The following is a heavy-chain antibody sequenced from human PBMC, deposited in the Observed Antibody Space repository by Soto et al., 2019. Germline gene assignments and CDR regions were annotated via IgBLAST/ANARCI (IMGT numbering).Heavy chain of an antibody. CDR1: GYTFTSWD. CDR2: MNPRSGNT. Sequence: GASVKVSCKASGYTFTSWDVYWVRQAAGEGLERMGYMNPRSGNTGYEQKFQGRVTMTRDTSIRTAYMELSSLTSDDTAVYYCTASSWTGAGLDFWGQGTQVTVAS. CDR3: TASSWTGAGLDF. D-gene: IGHD6-13*01. J-gene: IGHJ4*01. V-gene: IGHV1-8*01.